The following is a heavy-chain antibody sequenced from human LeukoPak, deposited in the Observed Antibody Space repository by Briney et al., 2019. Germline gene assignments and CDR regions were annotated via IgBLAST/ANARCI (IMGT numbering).Heavy chain of an antibody. J-gene: IGHJ4*02. V-gene: IGHV3-23*01. CDR1: GFTFSSYT. CDR2: ISDNGGST. Sequence: GGSLRLSCAASGFTFSSYTMSWVRQAPGKGLEWVSTISDNGGSTFCADSVKGRFTISRDNSKNTLYLQMNSLRAEDTAVYYCANHAPGTTWINYWGQGTLVTVSS. D-gene: IGHD1-7*01. CDR3: ANHAPGTTWINY.